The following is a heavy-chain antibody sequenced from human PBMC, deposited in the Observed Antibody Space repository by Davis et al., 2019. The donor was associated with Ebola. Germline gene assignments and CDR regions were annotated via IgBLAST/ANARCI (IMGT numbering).Heavy chain of an antibody. CDR1: GCIFSGYY. CDR3: ARRQWFDP. CDR2: MNPNSGNT. V-gene: IGHV1-8*02. Sequence: AASVKVSCKTSGCIFSGYYMHWVRQATGQGLEWMGWMNPNSGNTGYAQKFQGRVTMTRNTSISTAYMELSSLRSEDTAVYYCARRQWFDPWGQGTLVTVSS. J-gene: IGHJ5*02.